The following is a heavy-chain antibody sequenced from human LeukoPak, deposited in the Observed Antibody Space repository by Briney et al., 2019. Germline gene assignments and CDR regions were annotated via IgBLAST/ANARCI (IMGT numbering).Heavy chain of an antibody. CDR1: GGSISDYY. CDR3: ARGPPPDFDC. V-gene: IGHV4-4*07. CDR2: IYTTGST. Sequence: SETLSLTCTVSGGSISDYYWSWIRQPAGKGLEWIGRIYTTGSTDYNPSLKGRVTMSVDTSKNQFSLKLSSVTAADTAVYYCARGPPPDFDCWGQGTLVTVSS. J-gene: IGHJ4*02.